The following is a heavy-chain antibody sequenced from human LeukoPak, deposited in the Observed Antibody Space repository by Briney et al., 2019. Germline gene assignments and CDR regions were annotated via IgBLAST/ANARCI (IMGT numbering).Heavy chain of an antibody. V-gene: IGHV4-39*01. CDR3: ARTLVRGADGTGY. Sequence: SETLSLTCTVSGGSIFSSSYYWGWIRQPPGKGLEWIGGIYYSGSTYYNPSLKSRVSISADTPKNQFSLKLSSVTAADTDFYYCARTLVRGADGTGYWGQGTLVTVSS. D-gene: IGHD1-7*01. J-gene: IGHJ4*02. CDR1: GGSIFSSSYY. CDR2: IYYSGST.